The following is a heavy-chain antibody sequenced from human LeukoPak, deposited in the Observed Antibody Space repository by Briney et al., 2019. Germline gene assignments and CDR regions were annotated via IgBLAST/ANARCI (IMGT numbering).Heavy chain of an antibody. J-gene: IGHJ4*02. CDR2: IRASGGTT. CDR1: GFTFSGCA. V-gene: IGHV3-23*01. CDR3: AKGLFDWLSDSDY. Sequence: GGSLRLSCAASGFTFSGCAMSWVRQAPGKGLEWVSAIRASGGTTYYADSVKGRFTISRDNSKDTLYLQMNSLRAEDTAVYYCAKGLFDWLSDSDYWGQGTLVTVSS. D-gene: IGHD3-9*01.